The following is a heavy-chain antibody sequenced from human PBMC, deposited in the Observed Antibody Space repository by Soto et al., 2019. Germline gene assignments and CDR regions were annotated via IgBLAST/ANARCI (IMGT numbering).Heavy chain of an antibody. J-gene: IGHJ4*02. V-gene: IGHV3-23*01. CDR3: AKDRTNGIADG. CDR1: GFTFSSYV. CDR2: ISGDAGTT. Sequence: PGGSLRLSCAASGFTFSSYVMSWVRQAPGKGLEWVSVISGDAGTTYYADSVKGRFTISRDNSKNTVYVQMNSLRAEDTAIYYCAKDRTNGIADGWGPGTPVTVSS. D-gene: IGHD6-13*01.